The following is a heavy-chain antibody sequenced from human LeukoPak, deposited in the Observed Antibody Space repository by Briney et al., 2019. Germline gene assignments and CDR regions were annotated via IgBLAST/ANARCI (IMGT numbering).Heavy chain of an antibody. D-gene: IGHD4-17*01. J-gene: IGHJ4*02. Sequence: PSETLPLTCTVSGGSISSSSYYWGWLSQPPGKGLEWIGSIYYSGSTYYNPSLKSRVTISVDTSKNQFSLKLSSVTAADTAVYYCARPSFHDYGDYEDRYYFDYWGQGTLVNVSS. CDR3: ARPSFHDYGDYEDRYYFDY. V-gene: IGHV4-39*01. CDR2: IYYSGST. CDR1: GGSISSSSYY.